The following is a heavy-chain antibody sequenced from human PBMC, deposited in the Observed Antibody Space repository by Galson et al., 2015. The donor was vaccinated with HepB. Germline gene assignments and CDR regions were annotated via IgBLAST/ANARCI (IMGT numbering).Heavy chain of an antibody. J-gene: IGHJ6*02. D-gene: IGHD3-3*01. CDR2: ISSSGSTI. CDR1: GFTFSSYE. V-gene: IGHV3-48*03. Sequence: SLRLSCAASGFTFSSYEMNWVRQAPGKGLEWVSYISSSGSTIYYADSVKGRFTISRDNAKNSLYLQMNSLRAEDTAVYYCAREAREWLLHYYYYYGMDVWGQGTTVTVSS. CDR3: AREAREWLLHYYYYYGMDV.